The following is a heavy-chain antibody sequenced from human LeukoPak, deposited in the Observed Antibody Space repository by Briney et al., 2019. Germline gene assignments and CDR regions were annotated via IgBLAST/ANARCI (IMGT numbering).Heavy chain of an antibody. J-gene: IGHJ4*02. Sequence: ASVKVSCKTSGYTFTNLDINWLRQAPGQGLEWMGWMSPNSGDTGYAQKFQGRVSMTRDIFKSTAYMELSSMRSEDTAIYYCASNPPNTGDFYYWGLGTLVTVSS. CDR3: ASNPPNTGDFYY. V-gene: IGHV1-8*01. D-gene: IGHD1-1*01. CDR2: MSPNSGDT. CDR1: GYTFTNLD.